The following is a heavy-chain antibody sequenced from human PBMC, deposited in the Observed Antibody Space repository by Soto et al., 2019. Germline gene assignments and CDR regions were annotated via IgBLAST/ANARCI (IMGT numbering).Heavy chain of an antibody. V-gene: IGHV4-39*07. CDR1: GGSITSSSYS. Sequence: PSETLSLTCTVSGGSITSSSYSWGWIRQPPGKGLEWIGTFYYSGSTYYNPSLTSRLTISIDTSKNQFSLMLSSVTAADTAVYFCAKSYDILTGRGSHFDSWGQGTLVTVS. CDR2: FYYSGST. J-gene: IGHJ4*02. CDR3: AKSYDILTGRGSHFDS. D-gene: IGHD3-9*01.